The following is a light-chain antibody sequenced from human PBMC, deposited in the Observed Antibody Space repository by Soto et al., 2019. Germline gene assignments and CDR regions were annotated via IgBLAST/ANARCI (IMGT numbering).Light chain of an antibody. Sequence: TTSPGTLSLSPGERATLSCRASQTVSSSYLAWYQQKPGQAPSLLIYGAFTRATGIPARFSGTGSGTEFTLTISSLQSEDLALYYCQQYNDWPLTFGQGTKVDIK. J-gene: IGKJ1*01. CDR2: GAF. V-gene: IGKV3-15*01. CDR3: QQYNDWPLT. CDR1: QTVSSSY.